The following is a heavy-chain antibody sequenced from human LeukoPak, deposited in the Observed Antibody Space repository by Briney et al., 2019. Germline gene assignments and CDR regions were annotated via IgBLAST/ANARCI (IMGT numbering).Heavy chain of an antibody. D-gene: IGHD3-10*01. CDR1: GFTFSDYY. J-gene: IGHJ3*02. Sequence: GGSLRLSCAASGFTFSDYYMSWIRQAPGKGLEWVSYICSSGSTIYYADSVKGRFTISRDNAKNSLYLQMNSLRAEDTAVYYCARDRARFGGTPSAFDIWGQGTMVTVSS. V-gene: IGHV3-11*01. CDR3: ARDRARFGGTPSAFDI. CDR2: ICSSGSTI.